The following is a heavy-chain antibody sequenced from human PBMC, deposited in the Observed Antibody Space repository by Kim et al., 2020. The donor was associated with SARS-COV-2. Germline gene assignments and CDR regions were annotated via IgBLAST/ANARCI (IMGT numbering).Heavy chain of an antibody. CDR2: VSDDGSEK. CDR3: ARRPLLDY. J-gene: IGHJ4*02. Sequence: GGSLRLSCAASGFTFSSYGMHWVRQAPGKGLEWVAVVSDDGSEKYYADSVKCRFTISKDSSKDTLYLQMNGLTPEDTAVYYCARRPLLDYWGQGTLVTVSS. CDR1: GFTFSSYG. V-gene: IGHV3-30*03.